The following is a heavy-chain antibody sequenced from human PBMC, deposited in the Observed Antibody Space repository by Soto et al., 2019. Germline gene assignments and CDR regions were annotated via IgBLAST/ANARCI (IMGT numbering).Heavy chain of an antibody. J-gene: IGHJ6*02. Sequence: QVQLVQSGAEVKKPGASVKVSCKASGYTFTSYGISWVRQAPGQGLEWMGWISAYTGNTNYAQKLQGRVTMTTDTSTSTAYMALRSLRSDDTAVYYCARDGSADIVLRALLRTYYYYYGMDVWGQGTTVTVSS. V-gene: IGHV1-18*01. CDR1: GYTFTSYG. D-gene: IGHD2-8*01. CDR3: ARDGSADIVLRALLRTYYYYYGMDV. CDR2: ISAYTGNT.